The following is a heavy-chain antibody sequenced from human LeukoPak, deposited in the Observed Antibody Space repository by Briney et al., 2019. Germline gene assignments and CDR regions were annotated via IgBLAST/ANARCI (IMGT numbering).Heavy chain of an antibody. CDR1: GGSISSGSYY. CDR2: IYYSGST. J-gene: IGHJ3*02. V-gene: IGHV4-61*01. Sequence: SETLSLTCTVSGGSISSGSYYWSWIRQPPGKGLEWIGYIYYSGSTNYNPSLKSRVTISVDTSKNQFSLKLSSVTAADTAVYYCARGRPNFDIWGQGTMVTVSS. CDR3: ARGRPNFDI.